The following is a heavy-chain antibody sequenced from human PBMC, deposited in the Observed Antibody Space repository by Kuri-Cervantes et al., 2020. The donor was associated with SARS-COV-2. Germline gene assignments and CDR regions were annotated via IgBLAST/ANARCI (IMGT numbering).Heavy chain of an antibody. CDR1: GGSISSGGYY. Sequence: TLSLTCTVSGGSISSGGYYWSWIRQPPGKALEWLARIDWDDDKYYNTFLQTRLSIAKDTSKNQVVLTMTNMDPVDTATYYCARIQATTVIADYWGQGTLVTVSS. V-gene: IGHV2-70*11. D-gene: IGHD4-11*01. CDR2: IDWDDDK. J-gene: IGHJ4*02. CDR3: ARIQATTVIADY.